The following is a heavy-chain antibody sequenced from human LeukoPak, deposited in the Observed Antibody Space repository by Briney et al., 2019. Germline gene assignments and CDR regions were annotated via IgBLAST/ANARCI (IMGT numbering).Heavy chain of an antibody. CDR3: ARTPNHYSSGWYGDY. Sequence: SETLSLTCTVSGGSISSSSYYWGWIRQPPGKGLEWIGSIYYSGSTYYNPSLMSRVTISVDTSKNQFSLKLSSVTAADTAVYYCARTPNHYSSGWYGDYWGQGTLVTVSS. V-gene: IGHV4-39*07. CDR2: IYYSGST. D-gene: IGHD6-19*01. J-gene: IGHJ4*02. CDR1: GGSISSSSYY.